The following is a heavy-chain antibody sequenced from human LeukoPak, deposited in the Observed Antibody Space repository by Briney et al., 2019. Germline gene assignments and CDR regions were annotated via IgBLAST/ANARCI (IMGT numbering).Heavy chain of an antibody. Sequence: PGRSLRLSCAASGFTFSSYWMHWVRQAPGKGLVWVSRINSDGSSTSYADSVKGRFTISRDNAKNTLYLQMNSLRAEDTAVYYCAREGSRGYSYGSKDVWGKGTTVTVSS. CDR2: INSDGSST. J-gene: IGHJ6*04. CDR3: AREGSRGYSYGSKDV. D-gene: IGHD5-18*01. CDR1: GFTFSSYW. V-gene: IGHV3-74*01.